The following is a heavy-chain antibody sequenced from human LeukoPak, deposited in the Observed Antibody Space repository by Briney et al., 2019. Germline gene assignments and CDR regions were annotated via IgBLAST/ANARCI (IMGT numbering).Heavy chain of an antibody. D-gene: IGHD3-16*01. CDR1: GFTFSSYG. CDR3: ARDEAFDGGGGCFDY. CDR2: IWYDGSNK. J-gene: IGHJ4*02. V-gene: IGHV3-33*01. Sequence: GGSLRLSCAASGFTFSSYGMHWVRQAPGKGLEWVAVIWYDGSNKYYAGSVKGRFTISRDNSKNTLYLQMNSLRAEDTAVYYCARDEAFDGGGGCFDYWGQGTLVTVSS.